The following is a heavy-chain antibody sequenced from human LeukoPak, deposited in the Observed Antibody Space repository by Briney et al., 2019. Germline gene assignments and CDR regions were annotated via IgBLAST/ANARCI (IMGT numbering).Heavy chain of an antibody. J-gene: IGHJ4*02. V-gene: IGHV4-59*08. CDR1: GGSISPYY. CDR2: IYHTGTT. D-gene: IGHD3-16*01. CDR3: ARLRAYKTTHQYYFDY. Sequence: PSENLSLTCTVSGGSISPYYWAWFRQPPGQGLKYIVDIYHTGTTSYSPSLQSRVTISLDTSKNQFSLRLSSVTAADAAIYYCARLRAYKTTHQYYFDYWGQGTLVPVSS.